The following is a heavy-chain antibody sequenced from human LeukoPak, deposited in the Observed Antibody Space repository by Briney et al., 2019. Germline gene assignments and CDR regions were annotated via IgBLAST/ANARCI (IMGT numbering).Heavy chain of an antibody. Sequence: GGSLRLSCAASGFTVSSNYAMSWVRQAPGEGLEWVSVISGSGGGTYYADSVKGRFSISRDNSKNTLYLQMNSLRAEDTAVYYCAKSHGYGANSVLGDYWGQGTLVSVSS. CDR3: AKSHGYGANSVLGDY. V-gene: IGHV3-23*01. D-gene: IGHD4/OR15-4a*01. J-gene: IGHJ4*02. CDR2: ISGSGGGT. CDR1: GFTVSSNYA.